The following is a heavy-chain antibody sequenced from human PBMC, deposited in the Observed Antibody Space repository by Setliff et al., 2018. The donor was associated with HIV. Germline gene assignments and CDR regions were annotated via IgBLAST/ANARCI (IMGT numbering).Heavy chain of an antibody. CDR3: ARVFEGVVRGVYFDY. D-gene: IGHD3-10*01. CDR1: GYTFTSYY. V-gene: IGHV1-46*01. Sequence: ASVKVSCKASGYTFTSYYMHWVRQAPGQGLEWMGIINPSGGSTSYAQKFQGRVTMTRDTSTSTVYMELSSLRSEDTAVYFCARVFEGVVRGVYFDYWGQGTLVTVSS. J-gene: IGHJ4*02. CDR2: INPSGGST.